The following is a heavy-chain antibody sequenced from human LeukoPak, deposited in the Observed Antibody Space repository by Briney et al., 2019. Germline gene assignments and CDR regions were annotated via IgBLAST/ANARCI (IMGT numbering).Heavy chain of an antibody. D-gene: IGHD5-24*01. Sequence: GESLKISCRGSGYSFTSYWIGWVRQMPGKGLEWRGIIYPGDSDTRYSPSFQGQVTISADKSISTAYLQWSSLKASDTAMYYCARSRSYNSLYYFDYWGQGTLVTVSS. CDR2: IYPGDSDT. J-gene: IGHJ4*02. CDR3: ARSRSYNSLYYFDY. V-gene: IGHV5-51*01. CDR1: GYSFTSYW.